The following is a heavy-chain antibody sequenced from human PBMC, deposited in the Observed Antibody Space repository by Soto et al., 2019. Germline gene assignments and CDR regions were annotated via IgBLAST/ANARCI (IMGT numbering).Heavy chain of an antibody. CDR2: INPTGGTT. CDR1: GYTFAFYF. J-gene: IGHJ4*02. Sequence: QVQLVQSGAEVKKPGASVKVSCRASGYTFAFYFIHWVRQAPGHELEWMGTINPTGGTTSYAQKFQGRVTMTRDTSTSTVSMELRSLTYDDTAVYYCTRAEEMATIRFEHWGQGTLVTVSS. CDR3: TRAEEMATIRFEH. V-gene: IGHV1-46*01.